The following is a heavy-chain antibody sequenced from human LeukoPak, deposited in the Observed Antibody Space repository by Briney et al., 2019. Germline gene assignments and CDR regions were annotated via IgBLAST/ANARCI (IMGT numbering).Heavy chain of an antibody. CDR2: ISYSGST. V-gene: IGHV4-59*12. J-gene: IGHJ6*03. CDR1: GGSISSYS. Sequence: SETLSLTCTVSGGSISSYSWSWIRQPPGKGLEWIGYISYSGSTNYNPSLKSRVTISVDTSRNQFSLKLSSVTAADTAVYYCANARGDYDGSDYYYYYMDVWGKGTTVTVSS. CDR3: ANARGDYDGSDYYYYYMDV. D-gene: IGHD3-22*01.